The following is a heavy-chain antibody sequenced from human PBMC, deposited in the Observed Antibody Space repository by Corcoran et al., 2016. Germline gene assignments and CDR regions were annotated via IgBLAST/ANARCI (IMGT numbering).Heavy chain of an antibody. CDR2: IKSKTDGGTT. J-gene: IGHJ6*02. V-gene: IGHV3-15*07. D-gene: IGHD6-13*01. CDR1: GFTFSNAW. Sequence: EVQLVESGGGLVKPGGSLRLSCAASGFTFSNAWMNWVRQAPGKGLEWVGRIKSKTDGGTTDYAAPVKGRFTISRDDSKNTLYLQMNSLKTEDTAVYYCTTDVWVAAAGTGYYGMDVWGQGTTVTVSS. CDR3: TTDVWVAAAGTGYYGMDV.